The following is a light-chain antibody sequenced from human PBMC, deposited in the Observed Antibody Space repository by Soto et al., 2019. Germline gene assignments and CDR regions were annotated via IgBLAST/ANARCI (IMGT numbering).Light chain of an antibody. CDR3: QQYNNWPPWT. Sequence: EIVMTQSPVTLSLSPGERATLSCRSSQSVSSNLAWYQQKPGQAPWLLIFGASTRATGIPARFSGSGSGTEFTLTISSLQSEDFAVYYCQQYNNWPPWTLGQGTKVDIK. J-gene: IGKJ1*01. V-gene: IGKV3D-15*01. CDR2: GAS. CDR1: QSVSSN.